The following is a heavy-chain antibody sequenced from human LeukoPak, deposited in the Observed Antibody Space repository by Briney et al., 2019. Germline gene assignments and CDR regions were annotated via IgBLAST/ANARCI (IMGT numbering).Heavy chain of an antibody. D-gene: IGHD6-13*01. J-gene: IGHJ4*02. CDR2: ISAYNGNT. CDR1: GYTFTGYY. Sequence: ASVKVSCKASGYTFTGYYMHWVRQAPGQGLEWMGWISAYNGNTNYAQKLQGRVTMTTDTSTSTAYMELRSLRSDDTAVYYCARDNAGSSSWYAKDYWGQGTLVTVSS. CDR3: ARDNAGSSSWYAKDY. V-gene: IGHV1-18*04.